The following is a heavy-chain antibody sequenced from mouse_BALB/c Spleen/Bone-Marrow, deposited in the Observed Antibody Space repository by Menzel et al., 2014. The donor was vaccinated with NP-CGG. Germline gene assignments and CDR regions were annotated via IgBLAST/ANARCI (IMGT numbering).Heavy chain of an antibody. Sequence: EVQLQQSGPGLVKPSQSLSLTCSVTGYSITSAYYWNWIQQFPGNKLEWMGYISFDGSNYYNPSLKNRISITRDTSKSQFFLRLNSVTTEDTATYYCARGGYGSSYDAMDYWGQGTSATVSS. CDR3: ARGGYGSSYDAMDY. J-gene: IGHJ4*01. V-gene: IGHV3-6*02. CDR1: GYSITSAYY. D-gene: IGHD1-1*01. CDR2: ISFDGSN.